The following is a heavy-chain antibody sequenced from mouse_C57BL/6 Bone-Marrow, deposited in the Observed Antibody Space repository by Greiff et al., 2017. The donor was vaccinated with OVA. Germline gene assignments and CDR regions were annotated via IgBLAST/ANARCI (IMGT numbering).Heavy chain of an antibody. D-gene: IGHD1-1*01. V-gene: IGHV5-9-1*02. CDR3: TRSGSSYYYAMEY. CDR2: ISSGGDYI. J-gene: IGHJ4*01. Sequence: EVKLVESGEGLVKPGGSLKLSCAASGFTFSSYAMSWVRQTPEKRLEWVAYISSGGDYIYYADTVKGRFTISRDNARNTLYLQMSSLKSEDTAMYYCTRSGSSYYYAMEYWGQRTSVTVSS. CDR1: GFTFSSYA.